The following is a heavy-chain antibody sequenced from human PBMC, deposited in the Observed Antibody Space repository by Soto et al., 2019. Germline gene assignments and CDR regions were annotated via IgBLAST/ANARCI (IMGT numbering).Heavy chain of an antibody. CDR1: GGTFGSYA. CDR2: IIPIPGTA. J-gene: IGHJ6*02. Sequence: QVQLVQSGAEVKKPGSSVKVSCKASGGTFGSYAISWVRQAPGQGLEWMGGIIPIPGTANYAQKFQGRVTIAADDSTSPAYMELSSLRSEDTAVYYCARSQGSSTSLDIYYYYYYGMDVWGQGTTVTVSS. V-gene: IGHV1-69*01. CDR3: ARSQGSSTSLDIYYYYYYGMDV. D-gene: IGHD2-2*01.